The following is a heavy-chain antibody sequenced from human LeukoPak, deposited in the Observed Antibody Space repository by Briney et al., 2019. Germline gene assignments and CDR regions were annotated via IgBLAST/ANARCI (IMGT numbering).Heavy chain of an antibody. CDR3: AKGGSFYDSSGYADY. J-gene: IGHJ4*02. D-gene: IGHD3-22*01. CDR2: ISGSGSST. CDR1: GLTFSSYA. Sequence: GGSLRLSCAASGLTFSSYAMSWVRQAPGKGLEWVSAISGSGSSTYYADSVKGRFTISRDNSKNTLSLQMNSLRAEDTAVYCCAKGGSFYDSSGYADYWGQGTLVTVSS. V-gene: IGHV3-23*01.